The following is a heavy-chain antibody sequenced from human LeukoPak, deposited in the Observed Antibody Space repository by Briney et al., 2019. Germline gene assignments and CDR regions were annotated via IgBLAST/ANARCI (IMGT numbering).Heavy chain of an antibody. CDR3: ARVRVIAAALFYFDY. CDR2: INPSGGST. Sequence: ASVKVSCKASGYTFTSYYMHWVRQAPGQGLEWMGIINPSGGSTSYAQKFQGRVTMTRDTSTSTVYMELSSLRSEDTAVYYCARVRVIAAALFYFDYWGQGTLVTVSS. V-gene: IGHV1-46*01. J-gene: IGHJ4*02. CDR1: GYTFTSYY. D-gene: IGHD6-13*01.